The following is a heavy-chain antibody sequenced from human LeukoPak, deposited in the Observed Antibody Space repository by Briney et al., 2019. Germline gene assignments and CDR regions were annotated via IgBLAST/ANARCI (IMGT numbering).Heavy chain of an antibody. D-gene: IGHD2-15*01. Sequence: GGSLRLSCAASGFTFSDHCMDWVRQAPGKGLDWVARVRDKARSYTTEYAASVKGRFTISRDDSQNSLFLQMNSLKTEDTAVYYCSRRGSFQGLDCWGQGTLVSVSS. J-gene: IGHJ4*02. CDR1: GFTFSDHC. CDR3: SRRGSFQGLDC. V-gene: IGHV3-72*01. CDR2: VRDKARSYTT.